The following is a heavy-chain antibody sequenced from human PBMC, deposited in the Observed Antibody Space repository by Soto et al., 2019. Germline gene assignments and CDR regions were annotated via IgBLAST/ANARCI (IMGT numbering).Heavy chain of an antibody. Sequence: QVQLQESGPGLVKPSETLSLTCTVSGGSISSYYWSWIRQPPGKGLEWIGYIYYSGSTNYNPSLKSRVTLSVDTSKNQFSLKLSSVTAADTAVYYCARNRGHIAAAEADYWGQGTLVTVSS. V-gene: IGHV4-59*01. J-gene: IGHJ4*02. D-gene: IGHD6-13*01. CDR2: IYYSGST. CDR1: GGSISSYY. CDR3: ARNRGHIAAAEADY.